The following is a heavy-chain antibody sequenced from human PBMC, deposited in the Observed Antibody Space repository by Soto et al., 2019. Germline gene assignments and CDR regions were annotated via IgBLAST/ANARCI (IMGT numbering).Heavy chain of an antibody. CDR2: FDPEDGET. V-gene: IGHV1-24*01. CDR1: GYTHTELS. CDR3: ATGPLGDLGRGAYNWFDP. J-gene: IGHJ5*02. D-gene: IGHD3-16*01. Sequence: GASVKVSCKVPGYTHTELSMHWVRQDQEKGLEWMGGFDPEDGETIYAQKFQGRVTMTEDTSTDTAYMELSSLRSEDTAVYYCATGPLGDLGRGAYNWFDPWGQGTLVTVSS.